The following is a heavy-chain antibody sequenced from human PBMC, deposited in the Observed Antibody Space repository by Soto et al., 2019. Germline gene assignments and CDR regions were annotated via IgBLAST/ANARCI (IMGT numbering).Heavy chain of an antibody. V-gene: IGHV4-39*01. D-gene: IGHD3-9*01. CDR1: GDSINSDKYY. J-gene: IGHJ4*02. CDR2: IDYRGNT. CDR3: ARLEGLATISYYFDF. Sequence: QLQESGPGLVKPSETLSLTCSVSGDSINSDKYYWGWIRQPPGKGLEWIGSIDYRGNTYYNPSPQTLVTISLDKSKSQFSLRLNSVTAADSAVYFCARLEGLATISYYFDFWGQGAQVTVSS.